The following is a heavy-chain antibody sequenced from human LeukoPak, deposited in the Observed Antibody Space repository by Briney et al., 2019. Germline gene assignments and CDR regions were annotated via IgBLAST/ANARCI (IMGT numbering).Heavy chain of an antibody. CDR3: TTDRSGSYYADY. Sequence: PGGSLRLSGAASGFTFSNAWMSWVRQAPGKGLEWVGRIKSKTDGGTTDYAAPVKGRFTISRDDSKNTLYLQMNSLKTEDTAVYYCTTDRSGSYYADYWGQGTLVTVSS. CDR2: IKSKTDGGTT. J-gene: IGHJ4*02. V-gene: IGHV3-15*01. D-gene: IGHD1-26*01. CDR1: GFTFSNAW.